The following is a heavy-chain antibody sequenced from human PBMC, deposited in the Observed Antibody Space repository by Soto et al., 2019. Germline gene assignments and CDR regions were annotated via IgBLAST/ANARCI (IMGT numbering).Heavy chain of an antibody. CDR3: ARHLSEMATILCPITSDYGLDV. Sequence: PGESLKISCKGSGYNFTTYWISWVRQLPGRGLEWMGRIDPSDSYTNYSPSFQGHVTISTDKSISTAYLQWSSLKASDTAMYYCARHLSEMATILCPITSDYGLDVWGQGTTVTVSS. D-gene: IGHD5-12*01. CDR2: IDPSDSYT. CDR1: GYNFTTYW. J-gene: IGHJ6*02. V-gene: IGHV5-10-1*01.